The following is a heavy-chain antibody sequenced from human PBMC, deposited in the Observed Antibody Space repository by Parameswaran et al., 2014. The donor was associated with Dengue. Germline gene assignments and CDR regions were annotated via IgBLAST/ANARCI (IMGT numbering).Heavy chain of an antibody. V-gene: IGHV3-21*01. Sequence: AGGSLRLSCAASGFTFSSYSMNWVRQAPGKGLEWVSSISSSSSYIYYADSVKGRFTISRDNAKNSLYLQMNSLRAEDTAVYYCARDYDFWSGLYYYYYGMDVWGQGTTVTVSS. D-gene: IGHD3-3*01. CDR2: ISSSSSYI. CDR3: ARDYDFWSGLYYYYYGMDV. CDR1: GFTFSSYS. J-gene: IGHJ6*02.